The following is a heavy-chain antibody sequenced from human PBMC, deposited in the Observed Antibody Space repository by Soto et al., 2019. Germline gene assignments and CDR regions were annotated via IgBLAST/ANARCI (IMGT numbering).Heavy chain of an antibody. CDR2: IIPIFGTA. CDR3: ACFFGGPGLQLRCDP. V-gene: IGHV1-69*01. J-gene: IGHJ5*02. D-gene: IGHD1-1*01. Sequence: QVQLVQSGAEVKKPGASVKVSFKASGGTCSSYAISWVRQAPGQGLEWMGGIIPIFGTANYAQKFQGRVTITADESTDTAYMELSSLRSQDTAVYDCACFFGGPGLQLRCDPWGQGTLVTVSS. CDR1: GGTCSSYA.